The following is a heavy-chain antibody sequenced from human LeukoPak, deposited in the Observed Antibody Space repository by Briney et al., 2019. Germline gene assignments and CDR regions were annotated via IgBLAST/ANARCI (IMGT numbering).Heavy chain of an antibody. V-gene: IGHV4-59*01. J-gene: IGHJ3*02. Sequence: PSETLSLTCTISGVSISSYYWSWIRQPPGKGLEWLGYIYYSGSTNYNPALKSRVTIPLDTSKNQFSLKLTFVTAADTAVYYCARDHHSSVSFDIWGQGTMVTVSS. CDR1: GVSISSYY. CDR3: ARDHHSSVSFDI. CDR2: IYYSGST. D-gene: IGHD3-22*01.